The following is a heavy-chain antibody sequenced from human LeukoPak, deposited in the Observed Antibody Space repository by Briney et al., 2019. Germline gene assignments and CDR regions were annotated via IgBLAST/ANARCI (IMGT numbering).Heavy chain of an antibody. CDR3: ARHGGTTAINDAFDV. D-gene: IGHD1/OR15-1a*01. V-gene: IGHV4-59*08. CDR1: GGSISSYY. CDR2: IYYNGRT. Sequence: SETLSLTCSVSGGSISSYYWSWIRQPPGKGLEWIGYIYYNGRTTYNPSLTSRVTISVDTSKNQFSLKLSSVSAADTAVYYCARHGGTTAINDAFDVWGQGTMVTVSS. J-gene: IGHJ3*01.